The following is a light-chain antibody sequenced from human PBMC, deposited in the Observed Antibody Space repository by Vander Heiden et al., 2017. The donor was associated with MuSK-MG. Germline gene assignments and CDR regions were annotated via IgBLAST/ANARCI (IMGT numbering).Light chain of an antibody. Sequence: SPLSQPRSVSGSPGPSVTISCTSTVSDVGGYCYLPWYRHPPGTPLKLIFYDGSKRPAGVTDRFSGSKAGNTACLTISGLQEEEEHEYYCCSYAGSYLYVFGTGTKVTVL. J-gene: IGLJ1*01. CDR1: VSDVGGYCY. CDR2: DGS. CDR3: CSYAGSYLYV. V-gene: IGLV2-11*01.